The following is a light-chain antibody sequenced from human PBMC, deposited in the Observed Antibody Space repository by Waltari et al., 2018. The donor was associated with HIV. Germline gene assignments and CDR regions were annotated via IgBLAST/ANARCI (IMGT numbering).Light chain of an antibody. V-gene: IGLV2-23*01. CDR3: CSYAGSRTYV. CDR2: EGS. J-gene: IGLJ1*01. Sequence: QSALTQPASVSGSPGQSLTISCTGTSSDVGTYNTDSRYQHHPGKAPKFIIYEGSKRPSGVSNRFSGSKSGNTASLTISGLQAEDEADYYCCSYAGSRTYVFGTGTMVTVL. CDR1: SSDVGTYNT.